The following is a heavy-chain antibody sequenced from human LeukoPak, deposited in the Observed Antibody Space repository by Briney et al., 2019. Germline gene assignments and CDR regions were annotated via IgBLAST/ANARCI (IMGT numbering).Heavy chain of an antibody. V-gene: IGHV1-69*13. CDR1: GGTFSSYA. CDR2: IIPIFGTA. J-gene: IGHJ4*02. CDR3: ARGWSSSWSTLYFDY. Sequence: SVKVSCKASGGTFSSYAISWVRQAPGQGLEWMGGIIPIFGTANYAQKFQGRVTITADESTSTAYMELSSLRSEDTAVCYCARGWSSSWSTLYFDYWGQGTLVTVSS. D-gene: IGHD6-13*01.